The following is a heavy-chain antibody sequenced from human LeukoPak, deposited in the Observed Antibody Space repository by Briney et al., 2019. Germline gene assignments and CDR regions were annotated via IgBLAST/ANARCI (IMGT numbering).Heavy chain of an antibody. CDR3: ARETSQKGAHYMDV. V-gene: IGHV4-39*07. Sequence: PSETLSLTCTVSGGSISSSSYYWGWIRQPPGKGLKWIGSIYYSGSTYYNPSLKNRVTISVDTPKSQFSLKLSSVTAADTAVYYCARETSQKGAHYMDVWGKGTTVTISS. CDR2: IYYSGST. J-gene: IGHJ6*03. CDR1: GGSISSSSYY. D-gene: IGHD3-16*01.